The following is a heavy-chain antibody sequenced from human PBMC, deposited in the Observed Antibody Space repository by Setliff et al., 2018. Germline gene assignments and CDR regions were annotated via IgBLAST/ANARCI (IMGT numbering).Heavy chain of an antibody. V-gene: IGHV3-21*01. CDR2: ISSSSSYI. CDR1: GFTFSSYS. CDR3: ARVLSRGY. J-gene: IGHJ4*02. Sequence: GESLKISCAASGFTFSSYSMNWVRQAPGKGLEWVSSISSSSSYIYYADSVKGRFTISRDNAKNSLYLQMNSLRAKDTAVYYCARVLSRGYWGQGTLVTVSS.